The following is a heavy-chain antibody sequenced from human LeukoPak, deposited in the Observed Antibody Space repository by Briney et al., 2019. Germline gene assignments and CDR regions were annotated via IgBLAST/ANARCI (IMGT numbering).Heavy chain of an antibody. Sequence: GGSLRLSCAASGFTFSSYAVSWVRQAPGKGLEWVSAISGSGRSTYYADSVKGRFTISRDNSKNTLYLQMNSLRAEDTAVYYCARDGYYGSGSYIHDAFDIWGQGTMVTVSS. CDR2: ISGSGRST. CDR1: GFTFSSYA. J-gene: IGHJ3*02. CDR3: ARDGYYGSGSYIHDAFDI. D-gene: IGHD3-10*01. V-gene: IGHV3-23*01.